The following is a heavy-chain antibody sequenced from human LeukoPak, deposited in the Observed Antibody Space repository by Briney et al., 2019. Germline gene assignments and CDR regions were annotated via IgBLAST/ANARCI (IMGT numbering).Heavy chain of an antibody. CDR2: ISYDGSNK. CDR1: RFTFSDYG. Sequence: GGSLRLSCIASRFTFSDYGIHWVRQAPGKGLEWVAFISYDGSNKYYVDSVKGRFTISRDNSKNTPYLQMNSLRAEDTAVYYCAKELDYGGNSPFHYWGQGTLVTVSS. D-gene: IGHD4-23*01. CDR3: AKELDYGGNSPFHY. J-gene: IGHJ4*02. V-gene: IGHV3-30*18.